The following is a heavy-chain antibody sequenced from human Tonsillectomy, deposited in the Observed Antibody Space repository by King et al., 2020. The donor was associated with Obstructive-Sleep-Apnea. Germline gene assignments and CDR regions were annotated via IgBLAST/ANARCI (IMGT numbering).Heavy chain of an antibody. CDR3: WRWELQRVAFDY. CDR1: GFTFSSYA. Sequence: EVQLVESGGGLVQPGGSLRLSCAASGFTFSSYAMSWVRQAPGKGLEWVSAISGSGGSTYYADSVKGRFTISRDNSKNTLYLQMNSLRAEDTAVYYCWRWELQRVAFDYWGQGTLVTVSS. J-gene: IGHJ4*02. V-gene: IGHV3-23*04. CDR2: ISGSGGST. D-gene: IGHD1-26*01.